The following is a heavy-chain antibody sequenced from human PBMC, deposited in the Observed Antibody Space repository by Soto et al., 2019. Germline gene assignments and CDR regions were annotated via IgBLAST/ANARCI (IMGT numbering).Heavy chain of an antibody. CDR2: ISWNGGTF. D-gene: IGHD6-25*01. Sequence: GGSLRLSCAACGFAFDDYVMHVVRQPRGWGLEWDSGISWNGGTFRYVGSVKGRFTISRDNAENPLYLQMNSLSPEDTAVYYCAKGGSAALRGPSGRDNWFDPWGQGNQLTVSS. V-gene: IGHV3-9*01. CDR3: AKGGSAALRGPSGRDNWFDP. CDR1: GFAFDDYV. J-gene: IGHJ5*02.